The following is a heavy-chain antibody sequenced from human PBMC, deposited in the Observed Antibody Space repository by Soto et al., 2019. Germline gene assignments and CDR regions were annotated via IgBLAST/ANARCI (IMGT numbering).Heavy chain of an antibody. Sequence: QVQLVESGGGVVQPGRSLRLSCAASGFTFSSYGMHWVRQAPGKGLEWVAVISSDASNKYYADSVKGRFTISRDNSKNSLYLQMDSLRAEDSAVYYCAEDPSGYRYGYQYFDYWGQGTLVTVSS. D-gene: IGHD5-18*01. CDR3: AEDPSGYRYGYQYFDY. V-gene: IGHV3-30*18. CDR1: GFTFSSYG. CDR2: ISSDASNK. J-gene: IGHJ4*02.